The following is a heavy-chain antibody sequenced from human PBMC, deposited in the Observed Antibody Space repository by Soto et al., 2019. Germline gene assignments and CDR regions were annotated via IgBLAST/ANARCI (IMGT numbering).Heavy chain of an antibody. J-gene: IGHJ6*02. CDR2: ISSSSSYT. Sequence: GGSLRLSCAASGYTFSTYAMSWVRQAPGKGLEWVSYISSSSSYTNYADSVKGRFTISRDNAKNSLYLQMNSLRAEDTAVYYCARVVDYYDPYYYYGMDVWGQGTTVTVSS. D-gene: IGHD3-22*01. CDR3: ARVVDYYDPYYYYGMDV. V-gene: IGHV3-11*06. CDR1: GYTFSTYA.